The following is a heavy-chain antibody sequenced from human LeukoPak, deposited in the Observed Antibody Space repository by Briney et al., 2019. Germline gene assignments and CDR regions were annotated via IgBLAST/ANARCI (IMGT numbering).Heavy chain of an antibody. CDR2: IYTSGST. CDR1: GGSISSYY. J-gene: IGHJ6*03. Sequence: PSETLSLICSVTGGSISSYYWSWIRQPPGGGLEWIGRIYTSGSTNYNPSLKSRVTMSVDTSKNQFSLKLSSVTAADTAVYYCAREGEYYDSGYYYYMDVWGKGTTVTVSS. V-gene: IGHV4-4*07. CDR3: AREGEYYDSGYYYYMDV. D-gene: IGHD3-22*01.